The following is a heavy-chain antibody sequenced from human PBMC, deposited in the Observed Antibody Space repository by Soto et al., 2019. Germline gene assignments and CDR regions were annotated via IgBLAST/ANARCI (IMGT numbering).Heavy chain of an antibody. D-gene: IGHD6-6*01. J-gene: IGHJ6*02. Sequence: QVQLVESGGGVVKPGRSLRLSCEGSGFTFSSYGMHWVRQAPGKGLEWVAVISYDGSYIFYGDSVKGRFTISRDNSKNTPYMPMNSLRADETAVYYGAKYHSSTLGLHDGMDVWGQGTTVTVSS. V-gene: IGHV3-30*18. CDR2: ISYDGSYI. CDR3: AKYHSSTLGLHDGMDV. CDR1: GFTFSSYG.